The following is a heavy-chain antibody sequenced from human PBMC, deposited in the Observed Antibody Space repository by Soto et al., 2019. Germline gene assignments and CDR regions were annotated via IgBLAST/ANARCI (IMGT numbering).Heavy chain of an antibody. CDR3: GRGRLFGNGYNLGLDY. CDR2: ISFDGSNK. CDR1: GFTFSSYA. D-gene: IGHD5-12*01. J-gene: IGHJ4*02. V-gene: IGHV3-30-3*01. Sequence: QVQLVESGGGVVQPGRSLRLSCAASGFTFSSYAMHWVRQAPGKGLEWVAVISFDGSNKYYADSVKDRFTVSRDNSKNALDVQMNSLRAEDTAGYYCGRGRLFGNGYNLGLDYGGQGTLVTVSS.